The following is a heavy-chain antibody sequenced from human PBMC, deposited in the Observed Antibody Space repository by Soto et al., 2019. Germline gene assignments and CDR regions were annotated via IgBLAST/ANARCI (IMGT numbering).Heavy chain of an antibody. J-gene: IGHJ3*02. Sequence: GGSLRLSCAASGFTFSSYSMNWVRQAPGKGLEWVSSISSSSSYIYYADSVKGRFTISRDNAKNSLYLQMNSLRAEDTAVYYCARELGYCSGGSCRDAFDIWGQGTMVTVSS. CDR3: ARELGYCSGGSCRDAFDI. CDR2: ISSSSSYI. CDR1: GFTFSSYS. D-gene: IGHD2-15*01. V-gene: IGHV3-21*01.